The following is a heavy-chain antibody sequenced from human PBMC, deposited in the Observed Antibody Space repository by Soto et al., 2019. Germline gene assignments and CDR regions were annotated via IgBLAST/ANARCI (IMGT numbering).Heavy chain of an antibody. J-gene: IGHJ6*03. Sequence: NPSETLSLTCAVYGGSFSGYYWSWIRQPPGKGLEWIGEINHSGSTNYNPSLKSRVTISVDTSKNQFSLKLSSVTAADTAVYYCAGWAVLITIFGVVQPYYMDVWGKGTTVTVSS. CDR3: AGWAVLITIFGVVQPYYMDV. D-gene: IGHD3-3*01. V-gene: IGHV4-34*01. CDR1: GGSFSGYY. CDR2: INHSGST.